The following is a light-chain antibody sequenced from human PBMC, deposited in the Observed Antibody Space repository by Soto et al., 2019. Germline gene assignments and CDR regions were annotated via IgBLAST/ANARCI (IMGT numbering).Light chain of an antibody. Sequence: DIQMTQTPSTLSASVGDRVTITCRASQNINNWLAWYQQKPGKAPELLIDKASNLESGVPSRFSGSGSGTEFTLTISSLQPDDFATYYGQQYNNYATFGQGTKLEIK. CDR3: QQYNNYAT. CDR2: KAS. J-gene: IGKJ2*01. V-gene: IGKV1-5*03. CDR1: QNINNW.